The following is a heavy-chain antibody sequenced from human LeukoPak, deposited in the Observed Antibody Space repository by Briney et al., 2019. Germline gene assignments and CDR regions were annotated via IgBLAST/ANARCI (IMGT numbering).Heavy chain of an antibody. CDR1: GGSISSYR. CDR3: ARGTYFDSLTDYSPGTFDY. CDR2: IYTTGTP. J-gene: IGHJ4*02. D-gene: IGHD3-9*01. V-gene: IGHV4-4*07. Sequence: TSETLSLTCSASGGSISSYRWSWIRQPAGKGLEWIGRIYTTGTPTSNPSLRSRVTMSVDTSKNQFSLKLSSVTAADTAVYYCARGTYFDSLTDYSPGTFDYWGQGTLVTVSS.